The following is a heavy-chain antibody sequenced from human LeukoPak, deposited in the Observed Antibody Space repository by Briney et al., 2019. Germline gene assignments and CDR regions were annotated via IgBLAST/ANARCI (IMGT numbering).Heavy chain of an antibody. Sequence: SETLSLTCGVYGGSFSGYYWSWIRQPPGKGLEWIGEINHSGSTNYNPSLKSRVSISVDTSKNQFSLKLSSVTAADTAVYYCARGFNWNYLPPAFDYWGRGTLVTVSS. CDR2: INHSGST. CDR1: GGSFSGYY. CDR3: ARGFNWNYLPPAFDY. V-gene: IGHV4-34*01. D-gene: IGHD1-7*01. J-gene: IGHJ4*02.